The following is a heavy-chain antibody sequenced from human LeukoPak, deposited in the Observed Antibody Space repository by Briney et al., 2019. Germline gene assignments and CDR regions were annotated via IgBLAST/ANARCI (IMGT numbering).Heavy chain of an antibody. CDR1: AFTFSNYA. Sequence: GGSLRLSCAASAFTFSNYAMTWVRQAPGKGLEWVSTISGSGAISYYADSVKGRFTISRDNSKNTLFLHMSSLRVEDTAVYHCAKDRSIGTYYTFDSWGQGALVTVSS. CDR2: ISGSGAIS. J-gene: IGHJ4*02. V-gene: IGHV3-23*01. CDR3: AKDRSIGTYYTFDS. D-gene: IGHD1-26*01.